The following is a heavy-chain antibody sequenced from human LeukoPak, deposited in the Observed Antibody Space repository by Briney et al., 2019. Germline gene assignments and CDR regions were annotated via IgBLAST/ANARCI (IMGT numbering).Heavy chain of an antibody. CDR1: GFTVSSNF. D-gene: IGHD5-12*01. CDR2: IDNGGST. J-gene: IGHJ4*02. Sequence: GGSLRLSCAASGFTVSSNFMSWVRQAPGKGLEWVSVIDNGGSTYYADSVTGRFTISRDNSKNTLHLQMNSLRAEDTAVYYCVREGGGYNGYEPFDYWGQGTLVTVSS. V-gene: IGHV3-53*01. CDR3: VREGGGYNGYEPFDY.